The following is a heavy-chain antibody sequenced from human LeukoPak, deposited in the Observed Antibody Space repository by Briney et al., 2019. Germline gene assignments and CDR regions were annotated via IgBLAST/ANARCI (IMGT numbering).Heavy chain of an antibody. J-gene: IGHJ5*02. CDR3: ARLGLEVGGPNWFDP. CDR2: IKRDGSQK. D-gene: IGHD1-1*01. CDR1: GFSFSSNW. V-gene: IGHV3-7*01. Sequence: GGSLRLSCAAPGFSFSSNWMGWVRQAPGKGLEWVAHIKRDGSQKYYLDSVKGRFTNSRDNAKNSLYLQMHSLRVEDTAVYYCARLGLEVGGPNWFDPWGQGSLVTVSS.